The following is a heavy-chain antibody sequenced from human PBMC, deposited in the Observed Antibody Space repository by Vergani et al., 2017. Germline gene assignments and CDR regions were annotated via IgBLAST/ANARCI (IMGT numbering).Heavy chain of an antibody. J-gene: IGHJ5*02. CDR2: INPNSGGT. CDR3: ATQYSSSWYWGRNWFDP. V-gene: IGHV1-2*02. CDR1: GYTFTGYY. Sequence: QVQLVQSGAEVKKPGASVKVSCKASGYTFTGYYMHWVRQAPGQGLEWMGWINPNSGGTNYAQKFQGRVTMTRDTSISTAYMELSRLRSDDTAVYYCATQYSSSWYWGRNWFDPWGQGTLVTVSS. D-gene: IGHD6-13*01.